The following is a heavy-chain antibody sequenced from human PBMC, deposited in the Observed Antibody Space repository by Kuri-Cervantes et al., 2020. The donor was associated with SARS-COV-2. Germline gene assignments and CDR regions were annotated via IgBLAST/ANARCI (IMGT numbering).Heavy chain of an antibody. J-gene: IGHJ4*02. D-gene: IGHD1-26*01. CDR2: ISYDGSNK. CDR3: AKGALCEKCVISEEPFDY. CDR1: GFTFSSYG. V-gene: IGHV3-30*18. Sequence: GGSLRLSCAASGFTFSSYGMHWVRQAPGKGLEWVAVISYDGSNKYYADSVKGRFTISRDNSKNTLYLQMNSLRAEDTAVYYCAKGALCEKCVISEEPFDYWGQGTLVTVSS.